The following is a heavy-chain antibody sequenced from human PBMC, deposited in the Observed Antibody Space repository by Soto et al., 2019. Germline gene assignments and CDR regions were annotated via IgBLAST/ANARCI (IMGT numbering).Heavy chain of an antibody. V-gene: IGHV2-5*02. Sequence: QITLKESGPTLVKPTQTLTLTCTFSGFSLSTSGVGVGWIRQPPGKALEWLALIYWDDDKRYSPSLKSRLTITKDTSKNQVVLTMTNMDTVDTATYYCAHRSITGTTLNWFDPWGQGTLVTVSS. CDR3: AHRSITGTTLNWFDP. D-gene: IGHD1-7*01. CDR2: IYWDDDK. J-gene: IGHJ5*02. CDR1: GFSLSTSGVG.